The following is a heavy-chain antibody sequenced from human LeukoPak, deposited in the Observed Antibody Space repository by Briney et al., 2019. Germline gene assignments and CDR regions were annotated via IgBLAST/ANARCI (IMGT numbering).Heavy chain of an antibody. CDR1: GFTFSDYS. J-gene: IGHJ4*02. D-gene: IGHD6-19*01. Sequence: PGGSLRLSCAASGFTFSDYSMSWIRQAPGKGLEWVSAISGSGGSTYYADSVKGRFTISRDNSKSTLYLQMNSLRAEDTAVYYCASRSAWSFDYWGQGTLVTVSS. CDR2: ISGSGGST. CDR3: ASRSAWSFDY. V-gene: IGHV3-23*01.